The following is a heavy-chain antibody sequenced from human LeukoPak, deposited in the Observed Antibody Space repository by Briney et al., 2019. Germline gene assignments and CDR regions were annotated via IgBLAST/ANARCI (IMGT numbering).Heavy chain of an antibody. CDR2: IYYSGST. Sequence: PSETLSLTCAVYGGSFSGYYWSWIRQHPGKGLEWIGYIYYSGSTYYNPSLKSRVTISVDTSKNQFSLKLSSVTAADTAVYYCAREKGYPGIRWFDPWGQGTLVTVSS. CDR1: GGSFSGYY. D-gene: IGHD6-13*01. CDR3: AREKGYPGIRWFDP. J-gene: IGHJ5*02. V-gene: IGHV4-31*11.